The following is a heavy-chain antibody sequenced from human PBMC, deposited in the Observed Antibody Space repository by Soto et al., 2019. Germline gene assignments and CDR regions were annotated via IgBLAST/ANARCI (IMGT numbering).Heavy chain of an antibody. CDR3: ARRYGSAFDF. J-gene: IGHJ3*01. CDR1: GGSISSYY. CDR2: IYYSGST. Sequence: SETLSLTCTVSGGSISSYYWSWIRQPPGKGLEWIGYIYYSGSTNYNPSLKSRDTISVDTSKNQFSLKLSSVTAADTAVYYCARRYGSAFDFWGQGTMVTVSS. D-gene: IGHD3-10*01. V-gene: IGHV4-59*01.